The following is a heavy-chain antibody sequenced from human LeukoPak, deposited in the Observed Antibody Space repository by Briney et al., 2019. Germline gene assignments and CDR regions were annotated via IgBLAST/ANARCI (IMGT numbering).Heavy chain of an antibody. V-gene: IGHV3-53*01. CDR3: ARGVRGEEY. Sequence: GGSLRLSCAASGFTFSSYWMHWVRQAPGKGLEWVSVIYSGGSTYYADSVKGQFTISRDNSKNTLYLQMNSLRAEDTAVYYCARGVRGEEYWGQGTLVTVSS. CDR2: IYSGGST. J-gene: IGHJ4*02. CDR1: GFTFSSYW. D-gene: IGHD2-21*01.